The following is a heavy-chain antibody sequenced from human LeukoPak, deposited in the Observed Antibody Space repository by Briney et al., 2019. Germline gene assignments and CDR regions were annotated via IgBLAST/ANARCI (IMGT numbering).Heavy chain of an antibody. D-gene: IGHD6-13*01. J-gene: IGHJ5*02. V-gene: IGHV1-18*01. CDR3: ERDPGSIAAAGKWFDP. Sequence: GAAVKVSGKGSGYTFTSYGISLVRHGPGQGHELKGWISAYNGDTKYSYKLQVRVTMTTDTSTSTAYMELRSLRSDETAVYYCERDPGSIAAAGKWFDPWGQGTLVTVSS. CDR2: ISAYNGDT. CDR1: GYTFTSYG.